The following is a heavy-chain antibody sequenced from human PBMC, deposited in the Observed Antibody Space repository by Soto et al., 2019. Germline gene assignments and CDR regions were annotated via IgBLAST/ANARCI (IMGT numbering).Heavy chain of an antibody. D-gene: IGHD6-19*01. V-gene: IGHV3-30-3*01. Sequence: GVSLRLSCAASGFTFRSYTMHWGRQAPGKGLEWVSVISYDGDSIFYRDSVKGRFTIYRDNSKNTLYLQMNSLRAEDTAVYYCAAAEQSLADPFDYWGQGTLVTVSS. CDR3: AAAEQSLADPFDY. CDR1: GFTFRSYT. CDR2: ISYDGDSI. J-gene: IGHJ4*02.